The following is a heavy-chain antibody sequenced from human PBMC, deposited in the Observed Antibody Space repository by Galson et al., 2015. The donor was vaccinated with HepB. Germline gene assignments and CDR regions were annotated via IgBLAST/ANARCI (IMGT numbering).Heavy chain of an antibody. CDR3: ARGRRGVTGDAFDI. CDR1: GGTFKNYA. V-gene: IGHV1-69*13. CDR2: IIPLFGTA. D-gene: IGHD2-21*02. J-gene: IGHJ3*02. Sequence: SVKVSCKASGGTFKNYALNWVRQAPGRGLEWMGGIIPLFGTANYAQKFQGRATITADESTSTAFMELRGLRSDDTAVYYCARGRRGVTGDAFDIWGQGTMVTVSS.